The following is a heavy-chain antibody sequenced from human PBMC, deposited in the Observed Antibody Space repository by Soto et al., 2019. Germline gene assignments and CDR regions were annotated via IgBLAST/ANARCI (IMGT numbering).Heavy chain of an antibody. J-gene: IGHJ5*02. Sequence: TLSLTSTVSGGSISSGGYYWSWIRQHPGKGLEWIGYIYYSGSTYYNPSLKSRVTISVDTSKNQFSLKLSSVTAADTAVYYCARVSYDFWSGYSKDVWFDPWGQGTLVTVSS. CDR3: ARVSYDFWSGYSKDVWFDP. D-gene: IGHD3-3*01. V-gene: IGHV4-31*03. CDR1: GGSISSGGYY. CDR2: IYYSGST.